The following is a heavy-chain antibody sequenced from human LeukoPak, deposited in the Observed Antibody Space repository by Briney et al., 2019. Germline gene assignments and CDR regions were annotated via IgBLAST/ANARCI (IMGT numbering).Heavy chain of an antibody. D-gene: IGHD2/OR15-2a*01. V-gene: IGHV3-30-3*01. CDR3: VRDDGDDISIVNDYYLDS. Sequence: HPGRSLRLSCAASGFTFSGYTMHWVRQAPGKGLEWVAVIFYDATNKYYADSVKGRFTISRDNSKNMLYLQMNSLRAEDTAVYYCVRDDGDDISIVNDYYLDSWGQGTLVTVSA. CDR2: IFYDATNK. J-gene: IGHJ4*02. CDR1: GFTFSGYT.